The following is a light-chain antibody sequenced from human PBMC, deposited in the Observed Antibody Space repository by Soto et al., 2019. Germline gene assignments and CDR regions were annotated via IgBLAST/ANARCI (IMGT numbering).Light chain of an antibody. Sequence: DIQMTQSPSTLSASVEDIVTITFLASQSIGDLLAWYQQKPGEAPKLLIYKASYLESGVPSRFSGSGSGTEFTLTVSSLQPEDLATYYCQHYSAFSVTFGQGTKV. CDR3: QHYSAFSVT. V-gene: IGKV1-5*03. J-gene: IGKJ1*01. CDR2: KAS. CDR1: QSIGDL.